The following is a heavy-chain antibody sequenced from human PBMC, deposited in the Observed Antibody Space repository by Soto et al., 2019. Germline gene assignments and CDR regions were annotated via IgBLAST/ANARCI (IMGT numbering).Heavy chain of an antibody. CDR1: GFTFNSYA. Sequence: GGSLRLSCAASGFTFNSYAMHWVRQAPGKGLEWVAVISYAGSNKYYADSVKGRFTISRDNSKNTLYLQMNSLRAEDTAVYYCARERDSSGYYFEYWGQGTLVTVSS. CDR2: ISYAGSNK. V-gene: IGHV3-30-3*01. CDR3: ARERDSSGYYFEY. D-gene: IGHD3-22*01. J-gene: IGHJ4*02.